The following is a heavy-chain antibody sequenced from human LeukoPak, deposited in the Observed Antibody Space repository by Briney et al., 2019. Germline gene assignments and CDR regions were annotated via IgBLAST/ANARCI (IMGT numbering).Heavy chain of an antibody. V-gene: IGHV1-46*01. D-gene: IGHD4-11*01. CDR3: ARSPDYSRFDY. Sequence: GASVKVSCKASGYTLSSYYMHWVRQAPGQGLEWMGIIYPSGGSTNYAQKFQGRVTMTSDTSMNTAYMELSRLTSDDTAVYYCARSPDYSRFDYWGQGTLVTVSS. CDR1: GYTLSSYY. CDR2: IYPSGGST. J-gene: IGHJ4*02.